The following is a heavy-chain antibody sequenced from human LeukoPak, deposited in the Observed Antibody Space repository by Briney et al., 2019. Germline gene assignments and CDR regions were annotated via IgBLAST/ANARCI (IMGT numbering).Heavy chain of an antibody. J-gene: IGHJ6*03. CDR2: INHSGST. D-gene: IGHD3-3*01. Sequence: SETLSLTCAVYGGSFSGYYWSWIRQPPGKGLEWIGEINHSGSTNYNPSLKSRVTISVDTSKNQFSLKLSSVTAAETAVYYCARGVRVFWSGYYTYYYYYYYMDVWGKGTTVTVSS. CDR3: ARGVRVFWSGYYTYYYYYYYMDV. V-gene: IGHV4-34*01. CDR1: GGSFSGYY.